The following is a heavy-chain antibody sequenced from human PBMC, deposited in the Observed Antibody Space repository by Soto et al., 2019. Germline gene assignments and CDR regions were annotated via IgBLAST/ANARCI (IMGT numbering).Heavy chain of an antibody. CDR1: GFTFSSYA. CDR3: AKDLRAPLTCYFHY. CDR2: ISGSGGST. J-gene: IGHJ4*02. V-gene: IGHV3-23*01. Sequence: PVGSLRLSCTASGFTFSSYAMSWVRQAPGKGLEWVSAISGSGGSTYYADSVKGRFTISRDNSKSTLYLQMNSLRAEDTAVYYCAKDLRAPLTCYFHYWGQGTLVTVSS.